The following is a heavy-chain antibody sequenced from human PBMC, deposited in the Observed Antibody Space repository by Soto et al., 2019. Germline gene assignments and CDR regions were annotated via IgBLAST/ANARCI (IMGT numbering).Heavy chain of an antibody. V-gene: IGHV4-59*01. CDR2: IYYSGST. Sequence: SETLSLTCTVSGGSISSYYWSWIRQPPGKGLEWIGYIYYSGSTNYNPSLKSRVTISVDTSKNQFSLKLSSVTAADTAVYYCASLRVVDYSGSYSGWFDPWAQGNLVTVSS. CDR1: GGSISSYY. CDR3: ASLRVVDYSGSYSGWFDP. D-gene: IGHD1-26*01. J-gene: IGHJ5*02.